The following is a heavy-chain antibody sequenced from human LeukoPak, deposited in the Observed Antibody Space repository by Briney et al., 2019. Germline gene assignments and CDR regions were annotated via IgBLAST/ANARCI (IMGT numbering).Heavy chain of an antibody. V-gene: IGHV3-21*01. Sequence: GGSLRLSCAASKXTFSDYSMSWVRQAPGKGLEWVSSISSIRNYIYYADSVKGRFTVSRDNAKNSLYLQMNSLRAEDTAVYYCVRDTFSPDAFDIWGQGTMVTVSS. CDR1: KXTFSDYS. D-gene: IGHD3-16*01. CDR2: ISSIRNYI. CDR3: VRDTFSPDAFDI. J-gene: IGHJ3*02.